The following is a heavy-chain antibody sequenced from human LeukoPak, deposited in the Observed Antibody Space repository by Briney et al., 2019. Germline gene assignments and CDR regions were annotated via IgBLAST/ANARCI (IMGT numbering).Heavy chain of an antibody. J-gene: IGHJ4*02. V-gene: IGHV4-34*01. D-gene: IGHD6-13*01. CDR3: ARGGGIAAAGTFSY. CDR2: INHSGST. Sequence: SETLSLTCAVYGASFSSYYWSWIRQPPGKGLEWIGEINHSGSTNYNPSLKSRVTISVDTSKNQFSLKLSSVTAADTAVYYCARGGGIAAAGTFSYWGQGTLVTVSS. CDR1: GASFSSYY.